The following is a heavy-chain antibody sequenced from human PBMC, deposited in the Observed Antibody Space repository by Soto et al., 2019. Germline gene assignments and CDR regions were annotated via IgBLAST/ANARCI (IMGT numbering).Heavy chain of an antibody. J-gene: IGHJ4*02. CDR1: GVMFGQYA. CDR3: AKDRRDGYKSTYYFDY. V-gene: IGHV3-23*01. D-gene: IGHD5-12*01. CDR2: ISGSGGST. Sequence: GGSLRLSCAASGVMFGQYAMSWVRLAPGKGLEWVSAISGSGGSTYYADSVKGRFTISRDNSKNTLYLQMNSLRAEDTAVYYCAKDRRDGYKSTYYFDYWGQGTLVTVSS.